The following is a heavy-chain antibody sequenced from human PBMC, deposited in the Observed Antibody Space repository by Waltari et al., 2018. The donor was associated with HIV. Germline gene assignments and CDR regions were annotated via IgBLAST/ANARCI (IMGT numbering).Heavy chain of an antibody. D-gene: IGHD5-18*01. J-gene: IGHJ6*02. V-gene: IGHV3-66*01. CDR1: GFPVSSNY. CDR3: ASPDTTMVHGHYYFYHMDV. CDR2: IYTGGST. Sequence: EVQLVESGGGLVQPGGSLRLSCAASGFPVSSNYMSWVRQAPGKGLGWVSLIYTGGSTYYADSVKGRFTTSRDNSKNTLYLQMNSLRAEDTAVYYCASPDTTMVHGHYYFYHMDVWGQGTTVTVSS.